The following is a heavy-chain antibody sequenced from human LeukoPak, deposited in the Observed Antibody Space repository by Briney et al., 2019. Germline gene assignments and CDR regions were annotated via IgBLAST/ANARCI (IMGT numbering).Heavy chain of an antibody. CDR3: ARDPPQYYDILTVWVRLDYFDY. V-gene: IGHV1-18*01. J-gene: IGHJ4*02. Sequence: GASVKVSCKASGYTFTSHGIGWVRQAPGQGLEWMGWISAYNGDTNYAQKLQGRVTLTTDTSTSTAYMELRSLRSDDTAVYYCARDPPQYYDILTVWVRLDYFDYWGQGTLVTVSS. CDR1: GYTFTSHG. CDR2: ISAYNGDT. D-gene: IGHD3-9*01.